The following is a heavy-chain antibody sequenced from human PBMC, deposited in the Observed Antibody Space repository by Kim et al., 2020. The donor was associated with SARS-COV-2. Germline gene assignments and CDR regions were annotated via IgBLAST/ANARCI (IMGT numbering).Heavy chain of an antibody. CDR3: AREGSGSYNWIDP. V-gene: IGHV1-3*01. D-gene: IGHD3-10*01. CDR2: INGGNRNT. Sequence: ASVKVSCKASGYTFDTYALYWVRQAPGQRFEWMGWINGGNRNTRSSQNFQGRVTITSDTSSTTAYMELSSLTSTDTAVSYCAREGSGSYNWIDPWGQGPL. CDR1: GYTFDTYA. J-gene: IGHJ5*02.